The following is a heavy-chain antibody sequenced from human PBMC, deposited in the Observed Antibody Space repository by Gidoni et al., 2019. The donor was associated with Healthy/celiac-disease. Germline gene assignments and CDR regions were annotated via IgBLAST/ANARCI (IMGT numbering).Heavy chain of an antibody. D-gene: IGHD4-4*01. CDR3: ARVTVTTSYYFDY. Sequence: QVQLQESGPGLVKPSQTLSLTRTVSAGSISSGDYYWSWIRQPPGKGLEWIGYIYYSGSTYYNPSLKSRVTISVDTSKNQFSLKLSSVTAADTAVYYCARVTVTTSYYFDYWGQGTLVTVSS. V-gene: IGHV4-30-4*01. J-gene: IGHJ4*02. CDR1: AGSISSGDYY. CDR2: IYYSGST.